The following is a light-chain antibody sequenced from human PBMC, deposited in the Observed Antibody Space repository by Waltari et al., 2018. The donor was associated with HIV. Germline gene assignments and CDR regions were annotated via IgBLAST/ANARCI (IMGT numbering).Light chain of an antibody. CDR2: AVS. J-gene: IGLJ1*01. Sequence: QSALTQPAPVSGSSGQSIIISCTGTRRVAGAHNYVSWYQQHPGKAPKPMIYAVSNRPSGVSNRFSGSKSGNTASLTISGLQAEDEADYYCSSYTSSRSYVFGTGTRVTV. CDR1: RRVAGAHNY. CDR3: SSYTSSRSYV. V-gene: IGLV2-14*03.